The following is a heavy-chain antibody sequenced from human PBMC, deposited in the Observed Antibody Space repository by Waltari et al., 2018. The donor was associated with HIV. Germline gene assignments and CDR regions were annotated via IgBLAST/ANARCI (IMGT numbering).Heavy chain of an antibody. CDR1: GFIFTAFA. Sequence: QLLESGGGLVEPGGSLRLSCEASGFIFTAFAMDWVRQAPGKGVGCVCAMRGGGETCDGDSVKSRFTISRDNSKNTLYLQMNSLRADDAAVYYCVKDSGRAADVFDLWGQGTMVTVSS. CDR3: VKDSGRAADVFDL. V-gene: IGHV3-23*01. J-gene: IGHJ3*01. D-gene: IGHD3-10*01. CDR2: MRGGGET.